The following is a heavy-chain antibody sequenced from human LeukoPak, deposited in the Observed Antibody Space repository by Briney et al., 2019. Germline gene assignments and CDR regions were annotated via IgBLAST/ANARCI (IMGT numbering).Heavy chain of an antibody. Sequence: GGSLRLSCAASGFTFSSYAMHWVRQAPGKGLEWVAVISYDGSNKYYADSVKGRFTISRDNSKNTLYLQMNSLRAEDTAVYYCARDRVVVPAAMEGEDWFDPWGQGTLVTVSS. V-gene: IGHV3-30-3*01. CDR1: GFTFSSYA. J-gene: IGHJ5*02. CDR2: ISYDGSNK. D-gene: IGHD2-2*01. CDR3: ARDRVVVPAAMEGEDWFDP.